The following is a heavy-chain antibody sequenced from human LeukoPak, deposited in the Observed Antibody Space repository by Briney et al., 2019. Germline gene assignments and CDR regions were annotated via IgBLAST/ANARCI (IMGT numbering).Heavy chain of an antibody. CDR1: GFTFSSFS. D-gene: IGHD4-23*01. V-gene: IGHV3-21*01. CDR3: ARDKNSEDLDY. CDR2: ISSSSNYI. Sequence: GGSLRLSCAASGFTFSSFSMDWIRQAPGKGLEWVSSISSSSNYIYYADSVKGRFTISRDNAKNSLSLQMNSLRAEDTAVYFCARDKNSEDLDYWGQGTLVTVSS. J-gene: IGHJ4*02.